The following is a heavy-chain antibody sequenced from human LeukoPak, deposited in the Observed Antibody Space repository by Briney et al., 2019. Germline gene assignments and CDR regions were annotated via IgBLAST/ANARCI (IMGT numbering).Heavy chain of an antibody. D-gene: IGHD1-7*01. V-gene: IGHV1-46*01. CDR1: GYTFISYY. J-gene: IGHJ4*01. CDR2: INPSGGST. CDR3: ARDPYMNYYFDY. Sequence: ASVNVSCKASGYTFISYYMHWVRQAPGQGLEWMGIINPSGGSTRYAQKFQGRVTMTRDTSTNTVYMELSSLRSEDTAVYYCARDPYMNYYFDYWEEGRLVTVSS.